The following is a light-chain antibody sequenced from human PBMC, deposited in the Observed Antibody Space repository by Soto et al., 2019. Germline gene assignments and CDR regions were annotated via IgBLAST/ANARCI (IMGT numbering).Light chain of an antibody. CDR2: EVT. CDR1: SNDIGAFNY. V-gene: IGLV2-8*01. J-gene: IGLJ1*01. Sequence: QSVLTQPPSASGSPGQSVTISCAGTSNDIGAFNYVSWYQQHPGKAPKLMIYEVTKRPSGVPDRFSGSKSGYTASLTVSGLQADDEADYYCTSYAGNNNYVFGTGTKVTVL. CDR3: TSYAGNNNYV.